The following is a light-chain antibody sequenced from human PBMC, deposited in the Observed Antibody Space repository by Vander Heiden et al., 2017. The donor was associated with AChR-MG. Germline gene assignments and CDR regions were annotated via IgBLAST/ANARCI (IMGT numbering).Light chain of an antibody. V-gene: IGLV3-21*02. CDR3: QVWDSSTNRVV. J-gene: IGLJ2*01. Sequence: SYVLTQQPSVSVAPGQTARVTCGGSNIGSKSVHWYQQKPGQAPVLVVYDDSDRPSGIPERFSGSNSGNTATLIISRVGAGDEADYYCQVWDSSTNRVVFGGGTKLTVL. CDR1: NIGSKS. CDR2: DDS.